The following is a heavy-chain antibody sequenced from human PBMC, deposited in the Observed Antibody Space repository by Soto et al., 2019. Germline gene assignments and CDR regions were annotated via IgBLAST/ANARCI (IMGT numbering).Heavy chain of an antibody. CDR2: IYHSGST. CDR3: ARANYYDSSGYYYYFDY. J-gene: IGHJ4*02. V-gene: IGHV4-38-2*01. D-gene: IGHD3-22*01. Sequence: KPSETLSLTCAVSGYSISSGYYWGWIRQPPGKGLEWIGSIYHSGSTYYNPSLKSRVTISVDTSKNQFSLKLSSVTAADTAVYYCARANYYDSSGYYYYFDYWGQGTLVTVSS. CDR1: GYSISSGYY.